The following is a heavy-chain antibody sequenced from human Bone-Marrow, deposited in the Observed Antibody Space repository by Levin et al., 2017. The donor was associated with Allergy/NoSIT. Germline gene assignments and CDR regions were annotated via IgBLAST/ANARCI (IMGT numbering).Heavy chain of an antibody. D-gene: IGHD6-6*01. CDR3: AREQIEYSSSLIQDYYYYYGMDV. V-gene: IGHV3-7*01. CDR1: GFTFSSYW. Sequence: GGSLRLSCAASGFTFSSYWMSWVRQAPGKGLEWVANIKQDGSEKYYVDSVKGRFTISRDNAKNSLYLQMNSLRAEDTAVYYCAREQIEYSSSLIQDYYYYYGMDVWGQGTTVTVSS. CDR2: IKQDGSEK. J-gene: IGHJ6*02.